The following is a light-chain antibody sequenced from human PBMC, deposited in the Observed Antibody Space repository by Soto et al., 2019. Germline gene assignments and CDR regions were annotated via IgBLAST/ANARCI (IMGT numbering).Light chain of an antibody. CDR2: AAS. J-gene: IGKJ3*01. V-gene: IGKV1-27*01. CDR3: QKYSSSPF. Sequence: DIQMTQSPTSLSASVGDRVTITCQASQGIRNFVAWYQQKPGKAPKLLIYAASTLQSGVPSRFSGSGSGTVFTLTINSLQPEDVATYSCQKYSSSPFFAPGTKVEIK. CDR1: QGIRNF.